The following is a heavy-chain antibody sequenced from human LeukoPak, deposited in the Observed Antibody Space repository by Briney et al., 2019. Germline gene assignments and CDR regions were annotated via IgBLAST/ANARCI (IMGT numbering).Heavy chain of an antibody. D-gene: IGHD6-19*01. J-gene: IGHJ4*02. CDR1: GFTFSSYT. CDR2: ISYDRRNK. Sequence: GRSLRLSCAASGFTFSSYTMPGVRQAPGKGPGGVAVISYDRRNKSYADSVQGRLTISRDNSKNTLHLQMNSLRAEDTAVYYCARVQPPLYSSGWYEFDYWGQGTLVTVSS. V-gene: IGHV3-30*04. CDR3: ARVQPPLYSSGWYEFDY.